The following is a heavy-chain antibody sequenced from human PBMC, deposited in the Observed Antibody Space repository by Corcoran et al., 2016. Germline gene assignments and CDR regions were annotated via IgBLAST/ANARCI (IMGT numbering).Heavy chain of an antibody. CDR2: ISWNSGSI. Sequence: EVQLVESGGGLVQPGRSLRLSCAASGFTLDDYAMHWVRQAPGKGLAWVSGISWNSGSIGYADSVKGRFTMSRGNAKNSLYLQMNSMRAEDTALYYCAKDRGLGAAACLFYGMDVWGQGTTVTVSS. CDR1: GFTLDDYA. V-gene: IGHV3-9*01. J-gene: IGHJ6*02. D-gene: IGHD6-13*01. CDR3: AKDRGLGAAACLFYGMDV.